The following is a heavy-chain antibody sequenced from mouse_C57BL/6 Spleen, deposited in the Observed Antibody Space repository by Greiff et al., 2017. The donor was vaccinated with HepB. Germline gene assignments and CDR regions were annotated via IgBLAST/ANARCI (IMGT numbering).Heavy chain of an antibody. CDR1: GFTFSSYA. D-gene: IGHD2-4*01. CDR3: ARDGYDYDGVFDY. J-gene: IGHJ2*01. Sequence: EVQRVESGGGLVKPGGSLKLSCAASGFTFSSYAMSWVRQTPEKRLEWVATISDGGSYTYYPDNVKGRFTISRDNAKNNLYLQMSHLKSEDTAMYYFARDGYDYDGVFDYWGQGTTLTVSS. V-gene: IGHV5-4*01. CDR2: ISDGGSYT.